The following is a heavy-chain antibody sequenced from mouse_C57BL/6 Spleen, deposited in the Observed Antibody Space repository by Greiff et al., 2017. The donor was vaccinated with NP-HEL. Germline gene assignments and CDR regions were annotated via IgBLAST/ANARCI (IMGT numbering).Heavy chain of an antibody. Sequence: EVKLVESGPGLVKPSQSLSLTCSVTGYSITSGYYWNWIRQFPGNKLEWMGYISYDGSNNYNPSLKNRISITRDTSKNQFFLKLNSVTTEDTATYYCARDAPYYGNYDAMDYWGQGTSVTVSS. CDR3: ARDAPYYGNYDAMDY. CDR2: ISYDGSN. CDR1: GYSITSGYY. D-gene: IGHD2-10*01. J-gene: IGHJ4*01. V-gene: IGHV3-6*01.